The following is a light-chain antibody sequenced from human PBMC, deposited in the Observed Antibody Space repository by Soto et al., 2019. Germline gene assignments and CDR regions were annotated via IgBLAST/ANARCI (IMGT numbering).Light chain of an antibody. CDR2: DVS. J-gene: IGLJ1*01. V-gene: IGLV2-14*01. CDR3: SSYTTSSTYV. CDR1: SSDVGGYNY. Sequence: QSALTQPASVSGSPGQSITISCTGTSSDVGGYNYVPWYQQHPGKAPKLMISDVSNRPSGVSNRFSGSKSGNTASLTISGLQTEDEADYYRSSYTTSSTYVFGTGTKVTVL.